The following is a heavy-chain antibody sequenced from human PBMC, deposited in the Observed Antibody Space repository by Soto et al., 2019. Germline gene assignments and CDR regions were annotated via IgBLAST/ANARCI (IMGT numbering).Heavy chain of an antibody. CDR1: GGSIISNYW. CDR2: ISHTGST. J-gene: IGHJ5*02. D-gene: IGHD3-10*01. V-gene: IGHV4-28*03. Sequence: SETLSLTCAVSGGSIISNYWWARIRQSPGEGLVWIGSISHTGSTSYNPSLKSRVSMSVDKSKNQFSLKLSSVTAADMAVYYCARAVTPYFGTWFDPWGQGTLVTVS. CDR3: ARAVTPYFGTWFDP.